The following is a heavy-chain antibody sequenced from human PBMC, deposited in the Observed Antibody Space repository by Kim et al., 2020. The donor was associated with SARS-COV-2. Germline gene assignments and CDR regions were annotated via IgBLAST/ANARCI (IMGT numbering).Heavy chain of an antibody. Sequence: ASVKVSCKASGYTFTDYGVSWVRQAPGQGLEWVGWISAYYGNTNYGQKFQGRVTVTTDTSTSTAYMELRSLRSDDTAVYYCARDHGGNGWYLGGIWGQGTMVTVSS. CDR3: ARDHGGNGWYLGGI. D-gene: IGHD6-19*01. CDR1: GYTFTDYG. CDR2: ISAYYGNT. J-gene: IGHJ3*02. V-gene: IGHV1-18*01.